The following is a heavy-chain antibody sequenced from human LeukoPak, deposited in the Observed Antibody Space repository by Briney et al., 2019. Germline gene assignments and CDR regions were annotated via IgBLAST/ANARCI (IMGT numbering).Heavy chain of an antibody. D-gene: IGHD3-9*01. J-gene: IGHJ4*02. CDR2: FFYSGST. V-gene: IGHV4-39*02. Sequence: SETLSLTCTVSGGSISSNYYWGWIRQPPGKGLEWIVSFFYSGSTYYNPSLKSRVTISVDTSKNQFSLRLTSVTAADTAVYYCARARGRYIEFLDYWGQGTLITVSS. CDR3: ARARGRYIEFLDY. CDR1: GGSISSNYY.